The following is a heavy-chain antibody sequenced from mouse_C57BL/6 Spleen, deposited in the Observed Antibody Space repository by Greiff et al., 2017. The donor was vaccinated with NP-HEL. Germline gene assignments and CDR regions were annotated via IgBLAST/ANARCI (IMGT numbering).Heavy chain of an antibody. D-gene: IGHD3-2*02. CDR2: IDPLRSGT. CDR1: GSTFTLYC. J-gene: IGHJ2*01. CDR3: ARRSSGPYFDY. V-gene: IGHV1-72*01. Sequence: QVQLQQPGAELVNPGASVKLSCKASGSTFTLYCLPVLPSRPLLFLDFLFLIDPLRSGTKYNEKFKSKATLTVDKPSSTAYMQLSSLTSEDSAVYYCARRSSGPYFDYWGQGTTLTVSS.